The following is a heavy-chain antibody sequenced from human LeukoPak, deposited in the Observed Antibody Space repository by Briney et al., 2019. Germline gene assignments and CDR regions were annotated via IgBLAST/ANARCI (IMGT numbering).Heavy chain of an antibody. V-gene: IGHV3-23*01. CDR2: IMGSGGKT. CDR1: GFTFSSYA. Sequence: PGGSLRLSCAASGFTFSSYAMSCVRQAPGKGLDWVSAIMGSGGKTYYADSVKGRFTISRDNSKNTLYLQMNSLRAEDTAVYYCAREVADPYSDYWGQGSLVTVSS. J-gene: IGHJ4*02. CDR3: AREVADPYSDY. D-gene: IGHD6-19*01.